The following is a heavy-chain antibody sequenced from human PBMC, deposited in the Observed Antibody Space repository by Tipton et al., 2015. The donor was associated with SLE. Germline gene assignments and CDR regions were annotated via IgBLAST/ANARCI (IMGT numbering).Heavy chain of an antibody. V-gene: IGHV4-4*02. CDR3: ARHASRRSGSYNEIDY. Sequence: TLSLTCVVSGYSISSGYFWTWIRQTPEKGLEWIGEINYSGSANYNPSLKSRVTISMGMSKNLLSLELSSVTAADTAVYYCARHASRRSGSYNEIDYWGQGTLVTVSS. J-gene: IGHJ4*02. CDR1: GYSISSGYF. CDR2: INYSGSA. D-gene: IGHD3-10*01.